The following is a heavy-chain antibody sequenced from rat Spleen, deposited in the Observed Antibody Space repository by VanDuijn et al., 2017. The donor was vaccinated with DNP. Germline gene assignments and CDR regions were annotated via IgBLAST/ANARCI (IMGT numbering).Heavy chain of an antibody. CDR3: ATVGYSGSYVMDA. CDR1: GFTFTNYG. J-gene: IGHJ4*01. CDR2: ISTGGANT. D-gene: IGHD1-1*01. V-gene: IGHV5S23*01. Sequence: EVQLVESGGGLVQPGRSLKLSCAASGFTFTNYGMAWVRQTPTKGLEWVATISTGGANTYYRDSVKGRFTISRDNAKSTLYLQMDSLRSEDTATYYCATVGYSGSYVMDAWGQGASVTVSS.